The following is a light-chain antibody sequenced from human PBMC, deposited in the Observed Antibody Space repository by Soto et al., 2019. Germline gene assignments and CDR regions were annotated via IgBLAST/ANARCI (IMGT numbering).Light chain of an antibody. V-gene: IGKV3-15*01. CDR1: QSISSE. Sequence: EIVMTQSPATLSVSPGERATLSCRASQSISSELAWYQQTPGQPPRLLIYSASTRATGVPARFTGSGSGSEFTLTISGLQSEDFAVYYCQQGHNWPLTFGQGTMLEI. CDR2: SAS. J-gene: IGKJ2*01. CDR3: QQGHNWPLT.